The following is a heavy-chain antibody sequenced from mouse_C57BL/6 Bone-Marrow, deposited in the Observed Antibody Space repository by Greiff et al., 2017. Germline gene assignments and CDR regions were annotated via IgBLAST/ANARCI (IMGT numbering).Heavy chain of an antibody. CDR3: ARPCYSNYWYFDV. CDR2: ISPGCGST. J-gene: IGHJ1*03. V-gene: IGHV1-55*01. CDR1: GYTFPSYW. D-gene: IGHD2-5*01. Sequence: QVQLQQPGAELVKPGASVKMSCKASGYTFPSYWITWVKQRPGQGLEWIGDISPGCGSTNYNEKFKSKATLTVDTSASTAYMQLSSLTSEDSAVYYSARPCYSNYWYFDVWGTGTTVTVSS.